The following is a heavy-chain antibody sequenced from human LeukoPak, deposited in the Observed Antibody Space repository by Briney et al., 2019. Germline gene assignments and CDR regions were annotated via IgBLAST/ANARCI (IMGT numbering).Heavy chain of an antibody. D-gene: IGHD3-22*01. CDR1: GFSLSTSGMR. V-gene: IGHV2-70*04. CDR2: IDWDDDK. CDR3: ARTGDSSGYYYFDY. J-gene: IGHJ4*02. Sequence: SGPALVKPTQTLTLTCTFSGFSLSTSGMRVSWIRQPPGKALEWLARIDWDDDKFYSTSLKTRLTISKDTSKNQVVLTMTNMDSVDTATYYCARTGDSSGYYYFDYWGQGTLVTVSS.